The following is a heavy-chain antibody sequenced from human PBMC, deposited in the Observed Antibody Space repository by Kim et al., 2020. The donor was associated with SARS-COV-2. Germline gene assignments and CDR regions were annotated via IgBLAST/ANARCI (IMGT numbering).Heavy chain of an antibody. CDR1: GYGFTDYY. CDR2: IKPSTGGR. V-gene: IGHV1-2*02. Sequence: ASVKVSCKASGYGFTDYYMHWVRQVSGQGLEWMGWIKPSTGGRNYAQKFQARVTMFRDTSSNTVYMELSGLRSDDTAVYSFARDPAPEGSGIHFDYWGQG. J-gene: IGHJ4*02. CDR3: ARDPAPEGSGIHFDY.